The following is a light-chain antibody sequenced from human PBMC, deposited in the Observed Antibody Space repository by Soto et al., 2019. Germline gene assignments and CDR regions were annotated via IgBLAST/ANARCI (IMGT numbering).Light chain of an antibody. V-gene: IGLV7-46*01. Sequence: QTVVIQEPSLTVSPGGTVTLTCGSSTGAVTSGHWPYWFQQKPGQVPRALIYDTYNRHSWTTARFSGSLLGGTPALILSGARPEDDADYYCSLSYSGIRVFGGGTKLTVL. J-gene: IGLJ3*02. CDR2: DTY. CDR3: SLSYSGIRV. CDR1: TGAVTSGHW.